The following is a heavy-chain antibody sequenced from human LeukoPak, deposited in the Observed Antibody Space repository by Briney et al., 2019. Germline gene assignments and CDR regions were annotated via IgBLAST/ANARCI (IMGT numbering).Heavy chain of an antibody. CDR1: GGSFSGYY. V-gene: IGHV4-34*01. D-gene: IGHD3-22*01. CDR2: INHSGTT. Sequence: SETLSLTCAVYGGSFSGYYWSWIRQPPGKGLEWIGEINHSGTTNYNPSLKSRVTISVDTSKNQFSLKLSSVTAADTAVYYYAQNGYYFDYWGQGTLATVSS. CDR3: AQNGYYFDY. J-gene: IGHJ4*02.